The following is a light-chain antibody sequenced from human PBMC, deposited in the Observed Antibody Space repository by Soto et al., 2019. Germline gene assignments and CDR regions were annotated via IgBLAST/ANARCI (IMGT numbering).Light chain of an antibody. CDR3: QQYNSYPWT. J-gene: IGKJ1*01. Sequence: DIQMTQSPSTLSASVGDRVTITCRASQSFSGWLAWYQQKPGKAPKLLIYDASSLESAVPPRFSGSGSGTEFTLTISSLQPDEFATYYCQQYNSYPWTFGQGTKLEIK. V-gene: IGKV1-5*01. CDR2: DAS. CDR1: QSFSGW.